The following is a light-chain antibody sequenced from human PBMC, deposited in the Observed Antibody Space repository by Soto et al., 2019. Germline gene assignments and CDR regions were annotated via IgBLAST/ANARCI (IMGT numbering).Light chain of an antibody. Sequence: DIQMTQSPSTLSASVGDRVSITCRASQSINTLLAWYQQKPGKAPQLLIYQASTVGSGVPSRFSGSGSVTECTLTISSLQSDEVATYYGQHHKNLGTFGQGTKVE. V-gene: IGKV1-5*03. CDR3: QHHKNLGT. J-gene: IGKJ1*01. CDR1: QSINTL. CDR2: QAS.